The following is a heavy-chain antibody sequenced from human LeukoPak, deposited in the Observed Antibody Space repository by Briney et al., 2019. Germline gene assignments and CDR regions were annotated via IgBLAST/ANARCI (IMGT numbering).Heavy chain of an antibody. V-gene: IGHV4-30-2*01. CDR2: IYHSGST. CDR3: ARDGPFPGEEGAAHFDY. D-gene: IGHD1-26*01. J-gene: IGHJ4*02. CDR1: GGSISSGGYY. Sequence: PSETLSLTCTVSGGSISSGGYYWSWIRQPPGKGLEWIGYIYHSGSTYYNPPLKSRVTISVDRSKNQFSLKLTSVTVADTAVYYCARDGPFPGEEGAAHFDYWGQGTLVIVSS.